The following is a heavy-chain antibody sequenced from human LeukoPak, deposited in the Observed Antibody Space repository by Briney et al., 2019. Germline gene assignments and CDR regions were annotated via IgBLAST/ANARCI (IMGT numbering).Heavy chain of an antibody. CDR3: AKVIYYYDSCLYDY. V-gene: IGHV3-30*18. D-gene: IGHD3-22*01. Sequence: GGSLRLSCAASGFTFSDYYMSWIRQAPGKGLEWVAVISYDGSNKYYADSVKGRFTISRDNSKNTLYLQMNSLRAEDTAVYYCAKVIYYYDSCLYDYWGQGTLVTVSS. J-gene: IGHJ4*02. CDR1: GFTFSDYY. CDR2: ISYDGSNK.